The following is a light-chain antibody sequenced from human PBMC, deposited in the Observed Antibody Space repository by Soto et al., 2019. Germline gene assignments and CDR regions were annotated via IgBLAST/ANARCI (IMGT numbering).Light chain of an antibody. V-gene: IGKV3-20*01. CDR2: GAT. CDR1: QSVSRSY. J-gene: IGKJ2*01. Sequence: EIVLTQSPGTLSLSPGDRATLSCRASQSVSRSYLAWYQQKPGQAPRLLIYGATSRATGSPDRFSGSGSGSDFTLTISRLEPEDFAVYYCQQYGSTPRYNFGQGTKLAIK. CDR3: QQYGSTPRYN.